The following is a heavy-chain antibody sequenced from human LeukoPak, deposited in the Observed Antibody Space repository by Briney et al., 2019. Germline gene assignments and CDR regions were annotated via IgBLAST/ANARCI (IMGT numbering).Heavy chain of an antibody. V-gene: IGHV1-69*06. CDR1: GGTFSSYA. CDR2: IIPIFGTA. Sequence: ASVKVSCKASGGTFSSYAISWVRQAPGQGLEWMGGIIPIFGTANYAQKFQGRVTITADKSTSTAYMELSSLRSEDTAVYYCARGRWLQPGDYWGQGTLVTVSS. J-gene: IGHJ4*02. D-gene: IGHD5-24*01. CDR3: ARGRWLQPGDY.